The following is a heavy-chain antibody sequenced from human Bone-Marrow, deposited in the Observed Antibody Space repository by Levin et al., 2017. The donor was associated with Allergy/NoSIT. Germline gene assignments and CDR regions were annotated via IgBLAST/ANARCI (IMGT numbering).Heavy chain of an antibody. V-gene: IGHV3-23*01. CDR3: AREPLGVSMVVERAWFDP. CDR2: ISKNGDT. CDR1: GLSLGNFA. J-gene: IGHJ5*02. D-gene: IGHD2-15*01. Sequence: GESLKISCAASGLSLGNFAMDWVRQAPGKGLEWVSSISKNGDTYYADSVKGRFPMSRDNAKDTVFLHMNSLSGDDTAVYYCAREPLGVSMVVERAWFDPWGQGTQVTVSS.